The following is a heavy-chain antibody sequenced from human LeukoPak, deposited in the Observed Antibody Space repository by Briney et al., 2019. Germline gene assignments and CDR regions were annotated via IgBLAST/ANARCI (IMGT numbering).Heavy chain of an antibody. CDR2: ISSSGTII. V-gene: IGHV3-48*03. J-gene: IGHJ1*01. CDR1: GFTFSSHE. Sequence: PGGSLRLSCAASGFTFSSHEMNWVRQAPGKGLEWVSYISSSGTIIYYADSVKGRFTISRDNTKNSLYLQMNNLRADDTAVYYCVSGTTFQDWGQGTLVTVSS. D-gene: IGHD4-11*01. CDR3: VSGTTFQD.